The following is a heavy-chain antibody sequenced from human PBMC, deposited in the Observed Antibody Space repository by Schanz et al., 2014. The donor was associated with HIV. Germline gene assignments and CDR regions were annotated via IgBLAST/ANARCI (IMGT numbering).Heavy chain of an antibody. CDR1: GFSFSSFS. CDR2: IGSGGGYK. V-gene: IGHV3-21*04. CDR3: ARGRGIAVADYGMDV. Sequence: EVQLLDSGGGLVQPGGSLRLSCEASGFSFSSFSMNWVRQAPGKGLEWVSSIGSGGGYKYYADSVNGRFTISRDNAKKSLYLQMNSLRVEDTAVYYCARGRGIAVADYGMDVWGQGTTVTVS. J-gene: IGHJ6*02. D-gene: IGHD6-19*01.